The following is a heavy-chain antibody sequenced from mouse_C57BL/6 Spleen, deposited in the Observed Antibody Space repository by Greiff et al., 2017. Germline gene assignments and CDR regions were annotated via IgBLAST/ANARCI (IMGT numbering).Heavy chain of an antibody. CDR2: INPSSGFT. V-gene: IGHV1-4*01. D-gene: IGHD2-1*01. J-gene: IGHJ3*01. CDR3: ARVGGNYLEAY. CDR1: GYTFTSYT. Sequence: QVQLQQSGAELARPGASVKMSCKASGYTFTSYTMHWVKQRPGQGLEWIGKINPSSGFTKSNQKFKDKATLTADKSSSTAYMRLSSLTSEDSAVCYCARVGGNYLEAYWGQGTLVTVSA.